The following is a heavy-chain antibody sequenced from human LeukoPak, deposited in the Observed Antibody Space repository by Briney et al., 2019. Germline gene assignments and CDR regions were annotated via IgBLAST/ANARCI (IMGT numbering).Heavy chain of an antibody. CDR2: ISSGSSYI. D-gene: IGHD3-22*01. CDR1: GFTFSSYS. Sequence: GGSLRLSCAASGFTFSSYSMNWVRQAPGKGLEWVSSISSGSSYIYYADSVKGRFTISRDNAKNSLYLQMNSLRAEDTAVYYCARELYYYDSSGQYFDYWGQGTLVTVSS. CDR3: ARELYYYDSSGQYFDY. J-gene: IGHJ4*02. V-gene: IGHV3-21*01.